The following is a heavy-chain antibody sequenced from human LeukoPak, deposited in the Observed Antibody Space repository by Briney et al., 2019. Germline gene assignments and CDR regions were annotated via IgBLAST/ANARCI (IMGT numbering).Heavy chain of an antibody. CDR3: AKGSSTTCPCYRDY. V-gene: IGHV3-30*02. Sequence: GGSLRLSCAASGFSFGRYGLHWVRQAPGKGLEWMAFIRDNGSTRYYAVSVKGRFTVSRDNSKNTVYLQMNSLRAEDTALYYCAKGSSTTCPCYRDYWGQGTLVTVSS. J-gene: IGHJ4*02. D-gene: IGHD2-2*01. CDR1: GFSFGRYG. CDR2: IRDNGSTR.